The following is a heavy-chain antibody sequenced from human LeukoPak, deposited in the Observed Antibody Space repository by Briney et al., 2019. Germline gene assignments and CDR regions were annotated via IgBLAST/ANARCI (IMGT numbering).Heavy chain of an antibody. Sequence: SETLSLTCTVSGYSISSGYYWGWIRQPPGKGLEWIGSIYHSGSTYYNPSLKSRVTISVDTSKNQFSLKLSSVTAADTAVYYCARRTFYYFDYWGQGTLVTVSS. V-gene: IGHV4-38-2*02. CDR3: ARRTFYYFDY. J-gene: IGHJ4*02. CDR2: IYHSGST. CDR1: GYSISSGYY.